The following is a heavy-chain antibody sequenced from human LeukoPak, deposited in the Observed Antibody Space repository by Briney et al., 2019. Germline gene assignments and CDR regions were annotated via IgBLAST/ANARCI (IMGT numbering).Heavy chain of an antibody. CDR1: GYTFTGYY. CDR3: ARAHDRQWLEGHYFDY. CDR2: ISPDSGGT. V-gene: IGHV1-2*02. J-gene: IGHJ4*02. Sequence: AASVKASCKASGYTFTGYYMHWVRQAPGQGLEWMGLISPDSGGTSYAQKFQGRVTMTRDTSISTAYMELSRLTSDDTAVYYCARAHDRQWLEGHYFDYWGQGTLVTVSS. D-gene: IGHD6-19*01.